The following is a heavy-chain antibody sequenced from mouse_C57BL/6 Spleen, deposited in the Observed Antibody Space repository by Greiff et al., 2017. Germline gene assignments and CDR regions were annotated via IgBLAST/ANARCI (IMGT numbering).Heavy chain of an antibody. CDR2: IDPSDSYT. D-gene: IGHD3-3*01. V-gene: IGHV1-50*01. CDR1: GYTFTSYW. CDR3: ARGLPWYFDV. J-gene: IGHJ1*03. Sequence: QVQLQQPGAELVKPGASVKLSCKASGYTFTSYWMQWVKQRPGQGLEWIGEIDPSDSYTNYNQKFKGKAILTVDTSSSTAYMQLSSLTSEDSAVYYCARGLPWYFDVWGTGTTVTVSS.